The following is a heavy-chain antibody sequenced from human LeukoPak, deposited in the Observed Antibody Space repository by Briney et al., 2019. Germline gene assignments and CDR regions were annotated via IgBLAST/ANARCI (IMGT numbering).Heavy chain of an antibody. CDR2: IYHSGGT. CDR3: ASSAYGSGSPPDYFYYMDV. J-gene: IGHJ6*03. CDR1: GYSISSGYY. D-gene: IGHD3-10*01. Sequence: SETLSLTCTVSGYSISSGYYWGWIRQPPGKGLEWIGNIYHSGGTYYNPSLKSRVTISVDTSKNQFSLKLSSVTAADTAVYYCASSAYGSGSPPDYFYYMDVWGKGTTVTISS. V-gene: IGHV4-38-2*02.